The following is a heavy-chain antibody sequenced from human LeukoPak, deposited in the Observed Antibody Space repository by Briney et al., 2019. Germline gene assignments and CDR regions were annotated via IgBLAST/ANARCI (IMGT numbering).Heavy chain of an antibody. V-gene: IGHV3-30*04. J-gene: IGHJ4*02. CDR3: AKDHAGSGRAFEY. CDR2: MSSDGIKS. D-gene: IGHD3-10*01. CDR1: GFTFRMSG. Sequence: GPSLRPSCATSGFTFRMSGVHWVRHAPGKGLEWVALMSSDGIKSYYADSVKGRFTVCRDTSKDIVYLQMKSLSADDTGIYYCAKDHAGSGRAFEYWGQGTLLTVSS.